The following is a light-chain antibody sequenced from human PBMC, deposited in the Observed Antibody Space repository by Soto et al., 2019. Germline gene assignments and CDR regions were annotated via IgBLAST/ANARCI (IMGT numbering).Light chain of an antibody. Sequence: EIVMTQSPATLSVSPVERATLSCRASQSVSIKLAWYQQRPGQAPRLLIYDTSTRATGIPARFSGSGSGTELTLTITSLQSEDFAVYYCQQYNNWPPITFGQGTRLEIK. CDR2: DTS. V-gene: IGKV3-15*01. CDR1: QSVSIK. CDR3: QQYNNWPPIT. J-gene: IGKJ5*01.